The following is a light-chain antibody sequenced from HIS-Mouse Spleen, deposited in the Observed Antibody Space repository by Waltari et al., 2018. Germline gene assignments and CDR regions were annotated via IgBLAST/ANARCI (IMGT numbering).Light chain of an antibody. Sequence: EIVSTQSPATLSLSPGERATLSCRASQGVSSYLAWYQQKPGQSPRPLIYDASNTATGIPARFSGSGSWTDFTLTISSLGPEDFTVFYCQQRSNWTPLTFGGGTKVEIK. J-gene: IGKJ4*01. CDR1: QGVSSY. CDR3: QQRSNWTPLT. CDR2: DAS. V-gene: IGKV3-11*01.